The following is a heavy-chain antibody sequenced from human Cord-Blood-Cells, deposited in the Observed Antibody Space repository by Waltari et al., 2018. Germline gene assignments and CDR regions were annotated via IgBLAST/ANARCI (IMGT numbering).Heavy chain of an antibody. CDR2: INHSGST. CDR1: GGSFSGDY. Sequence: QVQFQQRGAGLPPASQTLSITRAVYGGSFSGDYWSWIRQPPGKGLEWIGEINHSGSTNYNPSLKSRVTISVDTSKNQFSLKLSSVTAADTAVYYCAGRTGDRDYWGQGTLVTVSS. J-gene: IGHJ4*02. D-gene: IGHD7-27*01. CDR3: AGRTGDRDY. V-gene: IGHV4-34*01.